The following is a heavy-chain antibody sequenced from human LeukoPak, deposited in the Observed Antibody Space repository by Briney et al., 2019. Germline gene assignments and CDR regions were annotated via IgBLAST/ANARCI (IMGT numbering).Heavy chain of an antibody. J-gene: IGHJ4*02. Sequence: ASVKVSCKASGYSFTDYYIHWVRLAPGQGLEWMGWINPNSGGTNYAQKFQGWVTMTRDTSISTAYMELSRLRSDDTAVYYCARDSGGVAAADLFDYWGQGTLVTVSS. D-gene: IGHD6-13*01. CDR2: INPNSGGT. CDR1: GYSFTDYY. V-gene: IGHV1-2*04. CDR3: ARDSGGVAAADLFDY.